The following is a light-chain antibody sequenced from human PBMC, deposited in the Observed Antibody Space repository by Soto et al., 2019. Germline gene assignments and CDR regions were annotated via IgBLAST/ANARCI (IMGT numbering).Light chain of an antibody. CDR2: EVS. V-gene: IGLV2-14*01. J-gene: IGLJ1*01. CDR1: SSDVGGYDY. Sequence: QSVLTQPASVSGSPGQSITISRTGTSSDVGGYDYVSWYQQHPGKAPKLMTYEVSIRPSGVSNRFSGSKSGNTASLTISGLQAEDESDYYCSSYRSTNPLYVFGTGTKVTVL. CDR3: SSYRSTNPLYV.